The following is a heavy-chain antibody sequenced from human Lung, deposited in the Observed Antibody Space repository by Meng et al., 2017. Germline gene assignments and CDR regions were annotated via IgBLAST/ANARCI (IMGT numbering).Heavy chain of an antibody. CDR3: ARGPTTMAHYFDY. CDR1: GWSFSYYY. Sequence: QLLLHQVWPVPVMSSCTHSLTFVASGWSFSYYYWISHRHPPGKGLEGIGEIKHSGSTNDNPSLESRATISVDTSQNILSLKLSSVTAADSAVYYCARGPTTMAHYFDYWGQGTLVTVSS. D-gene: IGHD4-11*01. CDR2: IKHSGST. V-gene: IGHV4-34*04. J-gene: IGHJ4*02.